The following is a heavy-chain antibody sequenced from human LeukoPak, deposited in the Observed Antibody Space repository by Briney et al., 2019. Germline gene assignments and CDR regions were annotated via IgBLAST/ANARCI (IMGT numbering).Heavy chain of an antibody. CDR2: INHRGST. J-gene: IGHJ4*02. Sequence: ETLSLTCAVYGGSFSGYYWSGIRQPPGKGREWIGEINHRGSTNYNPSLKSRVTISVDTSKNQFSLKLSSVTAADTAVYYCARAPVGYSSGWYPTYPSFDYWGQGTLVTVSS. CDR1: GGSFSGYY. D-gene: IGHD6-19*01. V-gene: IGHV4-34*01. CDR3: ARAPVGYSSGWYPTYPSFDY.